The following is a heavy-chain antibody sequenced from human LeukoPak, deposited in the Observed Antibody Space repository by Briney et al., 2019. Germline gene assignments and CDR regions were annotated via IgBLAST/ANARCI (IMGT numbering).Heavy chain of an antibody. CDR2: ISSSSSYI. J-gene: IGHJ4*02. Sequence: GGSLRLSXAASGFTFCSYSMNWVRQTPGKGLEWVSSISSSSSYIYYADSVKGRFTISRDNAKNSLYLQMNSLRAEDTAVYYCARDPEWLLWKGLDYWGQGTLVTVSS. CDR1: GFTFCSYS. CDR3: ARDPEWLLWKGLDY. D-gene: IGHD3-3*01. V-gene: IGHV3-21*01.